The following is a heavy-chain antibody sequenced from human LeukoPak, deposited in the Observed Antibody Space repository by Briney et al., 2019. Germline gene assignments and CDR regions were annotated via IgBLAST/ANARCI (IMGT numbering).Heavy chain of an antibody. CDR3: ARMGIAAVRAYYFDH. Sequence: GGSPRLSCAASGFTFSDYYMSWIRQAPGKGLEWVSYISRNSYTNYADSVKGRFTISRDNAKNSLYLQMASLRAEDTAVYYCARMGIAAVRAYYFDHWGQGTLVAVSS. J-gene: IGHJ4*02. D-gene: IGHD6-13*01. CDR2: ISRNSYT. CDR1: GFTFSDYY. V-gene: IGHV3-11*06.